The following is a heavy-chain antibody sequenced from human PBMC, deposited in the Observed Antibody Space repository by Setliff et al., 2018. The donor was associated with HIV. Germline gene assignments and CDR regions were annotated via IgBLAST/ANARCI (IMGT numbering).Heavy chain of an antibody. CDR3: ARQPTDTSGYNNWFDS. D-gene: IGHD3-3*01. V-gene: IGHV5-51*01. CDR1: GYSFTNFL. J-gene: IGHJ5*01. Sequence: GESLKISCKGFGYSFTNFLIGWVRQMPGKGLEWMGIVSPGDSGTSYSPSFQGQVTMSADKSISTAYLQWSSRKASDTAMYYCARQPTDTSGYNNWFDSWGQGTLVTVSS. CDR2: VSPGDSGT.